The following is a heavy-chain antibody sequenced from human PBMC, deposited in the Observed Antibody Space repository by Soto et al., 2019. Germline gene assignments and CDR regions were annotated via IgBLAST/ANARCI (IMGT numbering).Heavy chain of an antibody. CDR2: IYYSGST. J-gene: IGHJ4*02. D-gene: IGHD3-22*01. Sequence: QVQLQESGPGLVKPSQTLSLTCTVSGGSISSGGYYWSWIRQHPGKGLEWIGYIYYSGSTYYNPSLKSRVTISVHTSKNQFSLKLSSVTAADTAVYYCARERVVVVTSRGGLDYWGQGTLVTVSS. CDR3: ARERVVVVTSRGGLDY. CDR1: GGSISSGGYY. V-gene: IGHV4-31*03.